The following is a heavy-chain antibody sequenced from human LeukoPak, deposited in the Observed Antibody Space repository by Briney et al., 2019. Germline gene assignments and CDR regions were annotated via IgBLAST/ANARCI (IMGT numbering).Heavy chain of an antibody. CDR2: ISGSGGST. Sequence: GESLRLSCAASGFTFSSYGMSWVRQAPGKGLEWVSAISGSGGSTYYADSVKGRFTISRDNSKNTLYLQMNSLRAEDTAVYYCAKDFSIAAAGTPNWFDPWGQGTLVTVSS. CDR3: AKDFSIAAAGTPNWFDP. D-gene: IGHD6-13*01. J-gene: IGHJ5*02. V-gene: IGHV3-23*01. CDR1: GFTFSSYG.